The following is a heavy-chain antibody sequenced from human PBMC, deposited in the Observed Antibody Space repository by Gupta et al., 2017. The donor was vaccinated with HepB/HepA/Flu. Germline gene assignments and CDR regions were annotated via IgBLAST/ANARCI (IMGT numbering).Heavy chain of an antibody. J-gene: IGHJ3*02. Sequence: QVQLQEPGPGLVKPSGTLSLTCAVSGASINSGTWWSWVRQRPGRGLEWIGDIYHSGSTNDNPALKSRVTLSIDKSKNKFSMTMSSVNAADTAIYYCARGGIAAYGFDIWGQGKMVTVSS. V-gene: IGHV4-4*02. CDR3: ARGGIAAYGFDI. D-gene: IGHD6-13*01. CDR2: IYHSGST. CDR1: GASINSGTW.